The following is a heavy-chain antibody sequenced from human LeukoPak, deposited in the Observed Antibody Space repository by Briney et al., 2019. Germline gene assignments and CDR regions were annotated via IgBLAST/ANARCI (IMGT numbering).Heavy chain of an antibody. CDR3: VNNWFDP. J-gene: IGHJ5*02. V-gene: IGHV4-34*08. CDR1: GFTFSNAW. CDR2: INHSGST. Sequence: GSLRLSCAASGFTFSNAWMSWIRQPPGKGLEWIGEINHSGSTNYNPSLKSRVTISVDTSKNQFSLKLSSVTAADTAVYYCVNNWFDPWGQGTLVTVSS.